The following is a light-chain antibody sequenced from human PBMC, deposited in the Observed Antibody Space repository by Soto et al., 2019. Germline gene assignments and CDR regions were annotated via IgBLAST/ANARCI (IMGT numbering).Light chain of an antibody. CDR1: QAIKND. CDR2: AAS. Sequence: AIQMTQSPSFLSASVGDRVTITCRASQAIKNDLGWYQQKPGKAPKLLIYAASSLESGVPSRFSGRGSGTDFTLSISSLQPEDFATYYCLQDYNYPWTFGLGTRVEI. J-gene: IGKJ1*01. CDR3: LQDYNYPWT. V-gene: IGKV1-6*01.